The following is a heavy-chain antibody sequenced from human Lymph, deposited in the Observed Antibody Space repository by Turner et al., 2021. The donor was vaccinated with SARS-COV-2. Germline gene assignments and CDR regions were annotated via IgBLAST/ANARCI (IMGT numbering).Heavy chain of an antibody. V-gene: IGHV4-59*01. Sequence: QVQLQESGPGLVQPSETLSLTCTASGGSISAYYWSWIRQPPGKGLEWIGYIYYSGSTNYNPSLKSRVTISVDTSKNQFSLKLSSVTAADTAVYYCARDRTSYGDYWAGYYYGMDVWGQGTTVTVSS. D-gene: IGHD4-17*01. CDR3: ARDRTSYGDYWAGYYYGMDV. J-gene: IGHJ6*02. CDR1: GGSISAYY. CDR2: IYYSGST.